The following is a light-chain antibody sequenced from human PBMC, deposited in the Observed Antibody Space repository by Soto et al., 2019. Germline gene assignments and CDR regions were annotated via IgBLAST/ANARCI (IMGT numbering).Light chain of an antibody. Sequence: IVLTQSPGTLSLSPGERVSLSCRASQSVTSNYLAWYQQQPGQAPRLLIYGASTRATGIPDRFSGSGSGTDFTLTITRLEPEDFAVYFCHQYGYGSDTFGQGTRLEIK. CDR2: GAS. CDR3: HQYGYGSDT. V-gene: IGKV3-20*01. CDR1: QSVTSNY. J-gene: IGKJ5*01.